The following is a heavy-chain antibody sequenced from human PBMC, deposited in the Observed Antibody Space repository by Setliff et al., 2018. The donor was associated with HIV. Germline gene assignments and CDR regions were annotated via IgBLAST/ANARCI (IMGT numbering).Heavy chain of an antibody. CDR3: ARYSPRGYNRLHYFDY. CDR2: IYYSGST. CDR1: GGSVSSGSYY. Sequence: LSLTCTVSGGSVSSGSYYWSWIRQPPGEGLEWIGYIYYSGSTKHNPSLKSRVTISLDTSKNQFSLKLTSVTAADTAVYYCARYSPRGYNRLHYFDYWGQGTLVTVSS. D-gene: IGHD6-25*01. V-gene: IGHV4-61*01. J-gene: IGHJ4*02.